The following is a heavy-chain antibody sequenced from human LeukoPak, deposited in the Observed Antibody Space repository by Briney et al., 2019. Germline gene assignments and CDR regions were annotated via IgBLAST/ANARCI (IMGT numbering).Heavy chain of an antibody. V-gene: IGHV4-30-2*01. CDR3: ARLTSSNSGSSFDY. Sequence: PSETLSLTCAVSGGSISSGGYSWSWIRQPPGKGLEWIGYIYHSGSTNYNPFLKSRVTISVDTSKKQSSLKLSSVTAADTAVYYCARLTSSNSGSSFDYWGQGTLVTVSS. J-gene: IGHJ4*02. CDR2: IYHSGST. D-gene: IGHD4/OR15-4a*01. CDR1: GGSISSGGYS.